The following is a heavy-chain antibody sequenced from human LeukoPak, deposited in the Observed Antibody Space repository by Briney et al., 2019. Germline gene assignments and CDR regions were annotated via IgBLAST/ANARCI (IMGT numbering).Heavy chain of an antibody. Sequence: ASVKVSCKASGYTFTGYYMHWVRQAPGQGLEWMGWINPNSGGTNYAQKFQGRVTMTRDTSISTAYMELSRLRSYDTAVYYCARLYCGGDCYYAFDIWGQGTMVTVSS. CDR3: ARLYCGGDCYYAFDI. V-gene: IGHV1-2*02. J-gene: IGHJ3*02. CDR2: INPNSGGT. CDR1: GYTFTGYY. D-gene: IGHD2-21*01.